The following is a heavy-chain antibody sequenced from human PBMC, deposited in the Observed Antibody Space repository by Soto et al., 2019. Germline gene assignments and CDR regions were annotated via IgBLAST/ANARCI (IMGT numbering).Heavy chain of an antibody. D-gene: IGHD6-13*01. V-gene: IGHV4-61*01. CDR2: IYYSGST. CDR1: GGSVSSGSYY. CDR3: ARRGGAAAGSYNWFDP. J-gene: IGHJ5*02. Sequence: SETLSLTCTVSGGSVSSGSYYWSWIRQPPGKGLEWIGYIYYSGSTNYNPSLKSRVTISVDTSKNQFSLKLSSVTAADTAVYYCARRGGAAAGSYNWFDPWGQGTLVTVS.